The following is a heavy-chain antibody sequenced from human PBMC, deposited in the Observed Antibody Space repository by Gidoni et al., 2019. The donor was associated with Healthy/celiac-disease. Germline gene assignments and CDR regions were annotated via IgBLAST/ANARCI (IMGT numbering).Heavy chain of an antibody. CDR3: AKGGGRFGELFVY. Sequence: EVQLLESGGGLVQPGGSLRLSCAASGFTFSSYAMGWVRQAPGKGLGWVSAISGSGGSTYYADSVKGRFTISRDNSKNTLYLQRNSLRAEDTAVYYCAKGGGRFGELFVYWGQGTLVTVSS. J-gene: IGHJ4*02. D-gene: IGHD3-10*01. V-gene: IGHV3-23*01. CDR2: ISGSGGST. CDR1: GFTFSSYA.